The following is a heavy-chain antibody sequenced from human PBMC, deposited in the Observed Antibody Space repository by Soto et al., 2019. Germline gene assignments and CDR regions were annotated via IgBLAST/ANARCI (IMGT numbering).Heavy chain of an antibody. D-gene: IGHD1-1*01. CDR3: ARVESNWNDALNPLFDY. J-gene: IGHJ4*02. V-gene: IGHV1-46*03. CDR2: INPSGGST. CDR1: GYTFTSYY. Sequence: ASVKVSCKASGYTFTSYYMHWVRQAPGQGLEWMGIINPSGGSTSYAQKFQGRVTMTRDTSTSTVYMELSSLRSEDTAVYYCARVESNWNDALNPLFDYWGQGTLVTVSS.